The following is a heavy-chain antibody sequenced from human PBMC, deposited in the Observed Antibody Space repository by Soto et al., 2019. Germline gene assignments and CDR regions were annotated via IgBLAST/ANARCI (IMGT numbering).Heavy chain of an antibody. D-gene: IGHD3-3*01. Sequence: EVQLGESGGGLVQPGESLRLTCAASGFSFSSYRFSWVRQAPGQGIEWVASITQDGTAQYYVDSVKGRFTVSRDNAIDSLGLEMTRLRAADTAVYYFVRDWSATSSVRGIDHWAQGALVTVSS. CDR3: VRDWSATSSVRGIDH. J-gene: IGHJ4*02. V-gene: IGHV3-7*01. CDR1: GFSFSSYR. CDR2: ITQDGTAQ.